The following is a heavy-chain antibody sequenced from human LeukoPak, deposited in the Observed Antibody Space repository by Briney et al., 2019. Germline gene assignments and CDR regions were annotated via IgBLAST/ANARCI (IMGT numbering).Heavy chain of an antibody. V-gene: IGHV3-21*01. Sequence: GGSLRLSCAGSGFTFNTYNMNWVRQAPGKGLEWVSSISSSSSYIYYADSVKGRFTISRDNAKNSLYLQMNSLRAEDTAVYYCASSSSYSGVDPWGQGTLVTVSS. D-gene: IGHD6-6*01. CDR3: ASSSSYSGVDP. CDR1: GFTFNTYN. CDR2: ISSSSSYI. J-gene: IGHJ5*02.